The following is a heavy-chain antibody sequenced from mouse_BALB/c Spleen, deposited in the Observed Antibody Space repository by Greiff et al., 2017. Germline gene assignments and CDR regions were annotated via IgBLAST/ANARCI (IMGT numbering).Heavy chain of an antibody. CDR3: ARRIYYDYEGDY. CDR1: GYAFTSYN. CDR2: IDPSDSYT. J-gene: IGHJ2*01. Sequence: QVQLQQSGPELVKPGASVKVSCKASGYAFTSYNMYWVKQRPGQGLEWIGEIDPSDSYTNYNQKFKGKATLTVDKSSSTAYMQLSSLTSEDSAVYYCARRIYYDYEGDYWGQGTTLTVSS. D-gene: IGHD2-4*01. V-gene: IGHV1-69*02.